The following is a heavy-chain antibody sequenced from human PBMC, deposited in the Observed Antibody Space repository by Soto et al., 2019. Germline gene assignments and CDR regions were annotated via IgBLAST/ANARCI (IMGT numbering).Heavy chain of an antibody. Sequence: SETLSLTCAVSGGSISSSNWWSWVRQPPGKGLEWIGEIYHSGSTNYNPSLKSRVTISVDKSKNQFSLKLSSVTAADTAVYYCARDLTHYCGGDCYSDPGYYYYGMDVWGQGTTVTVSS. CDR1: GGSISSSNW. D-gene: IGHD2-21*02. CDR2: IYHSGST. CDR3: ARDLTHYCGGDCYSDPGYYYYGMDV. V-gene: IGHV4-4*02. J-gene: IGHJ6*02.